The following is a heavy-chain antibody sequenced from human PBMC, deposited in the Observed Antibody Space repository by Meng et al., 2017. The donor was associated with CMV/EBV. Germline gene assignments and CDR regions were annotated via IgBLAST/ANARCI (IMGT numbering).Heavy chain of an antibody. V-gene: IGHV4-39*07. CDR2: IYYSGST. Sequence: QLQLKESGPGLVKPSDTLSLTCTVSGGSISSSSYYWGWIRQPPGKGLEWIGSIYYSGSTYYNPSLKSRVTISVDTSKNQFSLKLSSVTAADTAVYYCASRITIFGVVTAFDPWGQGTLVTVSS. J-gene: IGHJ5*02. CDR3: ASRITIFGVVTAFDP. CDR1: GGSISSSSYY. D-gene: IGHD3-3*01.